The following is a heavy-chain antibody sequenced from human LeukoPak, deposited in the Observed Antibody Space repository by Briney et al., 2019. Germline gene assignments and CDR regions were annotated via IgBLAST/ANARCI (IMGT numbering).Heavy chain of an antibody. Sequence: PSETLSPTCTVSGGSISSYYWSWMRQPPGKGLEWIGYIYYSGSINYNPSLKSRVTISVDTSKNQFSLKLRSVTAADTAVYYCARYSGSYSGFDYWGQGTLVTVSS. CDR3: ARYSGSYSGFDY. V-gene: IGHV4-59*08. CDR2: IYYSGSI. CDR1: GGSISSYY. J-gene: IGHJ4*02. D-gene: IGHD1-26*01.